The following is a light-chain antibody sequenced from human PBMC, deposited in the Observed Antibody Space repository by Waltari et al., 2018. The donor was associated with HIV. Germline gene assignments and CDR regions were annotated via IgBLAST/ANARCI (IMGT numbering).Light chain of an antibody. Sequence: QSVLTQPSSASGTLGQRVTMSCSGSTSNIGSNYLYWYQQLPGTAPKLLIYRDNQRPSGVPDRFSGSKSGTSASLAISGRRSEDEADYYCAAWDDSLSGSTWVFGGGTTVTVL. V-gene: IGLV1-47*01. CDR2: RDN. J-gene: IGLJ2*01. CDR1: TSNIGSNY. CDR3: AAWDDSLSGSTWV.